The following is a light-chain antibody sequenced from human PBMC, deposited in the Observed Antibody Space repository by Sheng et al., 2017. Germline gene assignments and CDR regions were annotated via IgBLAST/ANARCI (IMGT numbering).Light chain of an antibody. Sequence: EVVLTQSPGTLSLSPGERATLSCRATHSVSTNYLAWYQQKPGQAPRLLIYGASTRATGIPARFSGSGSGTEFTLTISSLQSEDFAVYYCQQYNNWPPWTFGQGTKVEIK. J-gene: IGKJ1*01. CDR2: GAS. CDR3: QQYNNWPPWT. V-gene: IGKV3-15*01. CDR1: HSVSTN.